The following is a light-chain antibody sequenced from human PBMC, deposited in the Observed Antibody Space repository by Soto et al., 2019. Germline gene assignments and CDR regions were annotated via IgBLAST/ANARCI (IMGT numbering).Light chain of an antibody. CDR2: DVN. J-gene: IGLJ2*01. V-gene: IGLV2-14*03. CDR3: SLYTSSITLV. Sequence: QSVLTQPASVSGSPGQSITISCTGTSSDVGGYDYVSWYQQHPGKAPKLMLYDVNNRPSGVSNRFSGSKSGNTASLTISGLQAEDEADYYCSLYTSSITLVFGAGTKVTVL. CDR1: SSDVGGYDY.